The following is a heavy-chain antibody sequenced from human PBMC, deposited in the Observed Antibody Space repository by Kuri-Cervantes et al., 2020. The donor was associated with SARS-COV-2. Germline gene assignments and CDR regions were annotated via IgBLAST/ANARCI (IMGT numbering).Heavy chain of an antibody. CDR1: GGSFSGYY. Sequence: SQTLSLTCAVYGGSFSGYYWSWIRQPPGKGLEWIGEINHSGSTNYNPSLKSRVTISVDTSKNQFSLKLSSVTAADTAVYYCARGRSFVGNWGQGTLVTVSS. V-gene: IGHV4-34*01. J-gene: IGHJ4*02. CDR2: INHSGST. D-gene: IGHD3-16*01. CDR3: ARGRSFVGN.